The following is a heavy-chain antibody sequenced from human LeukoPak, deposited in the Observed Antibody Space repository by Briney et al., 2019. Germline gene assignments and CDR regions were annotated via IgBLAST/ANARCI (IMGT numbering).Heavy chain of an antibody. Sequence: QPGGSLRLSCAASGFMFSSCAMTWVRQAPGKGLESVSAISKSGGSTYYADSLKGRFTISRDNSKNTLYLQMNSLRAEDTAVYYCAKIREYYYNGLDVWGQGTTVTVSS. CDR1: GFMFSSCA. V-gene: IGHV3-23*01. CDR2: ISKSGGST. D-gene: IGHD3-3*02. J-gene: IGHJ6*02. CDR3: AKIREYYYNGLDV.